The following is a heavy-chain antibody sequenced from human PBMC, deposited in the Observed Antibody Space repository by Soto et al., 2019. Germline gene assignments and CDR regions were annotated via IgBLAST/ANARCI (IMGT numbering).Heavy chain of an antibody. Sequence: EVQLLESGGGLVQPGGSLRLSCAASGFTFSTYARNGFRQVPGKGLEWVSVISGSDGSTYYPDSVKGRFTISRDNSKNTLNLQMNSLRAEDTAVYYCARRSSSWYFDYWGQGTLVTVSS. CDR2: ISGSDGST. D-gene: IGHD6-13*01. CDR3: ARRSSSWYFDY. CDR1: GFTFSTYA. J-gene: IGHJ4*02. V-gene: IGHV3-23*01.